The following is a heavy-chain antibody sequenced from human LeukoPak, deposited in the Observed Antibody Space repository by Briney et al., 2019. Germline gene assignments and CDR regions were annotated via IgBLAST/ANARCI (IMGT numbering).Heavy chain of an antibody. Sequence: ASVKVSCKASGCTFTSYYMHWVRQAPGQGLEWMGIINPSGGSTSYAQKFQGRVTMTRDTSTSTVYMELSSLRSEDTAVYYCARDFAHTIFGVATWGYWGQGTLVTVSS. CDR1: GCTFTSYY. V-gene: IGHV1-46*01. CDR2: INPSGGST. CDR3: ARDFAHTIFGVATWGY. D-gene: IGHD3-3*01. J-gene: IGHJ4*02.